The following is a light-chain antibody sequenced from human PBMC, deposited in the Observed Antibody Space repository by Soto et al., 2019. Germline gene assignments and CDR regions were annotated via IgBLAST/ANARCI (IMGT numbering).Light chain of an antibody. CDR3: QSYDSSLSGRV. V-gene: IGLV1-40*01. Sequence: QSVLTQPPSVSGAPGQRVTISCTGSSSNIGAGYDVHWYQQLPGTAPKLHISGNSNRPSGVPDRFSGSKSGTSASLAIPGLQAEDEADYYCQSYDSSLSGRVFGTGTKLTVL. J-gene: IGLJ1*01. CDR2: GNS. CDR1: SSNIGAGYD.